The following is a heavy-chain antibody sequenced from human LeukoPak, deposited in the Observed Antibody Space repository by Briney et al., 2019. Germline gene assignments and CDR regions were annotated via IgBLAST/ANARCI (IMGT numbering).Heavy chain of an antibody. J-gene: IGHJ6*02. CDR2: IYYSGST. Sequence: PETLSLTCTVSGGSISSYYWSWIRQPPGKGLEWIGYIYYSGSTNYNPSLKSRVTISVDTSKNQFSLKLSSVTAADTAVYYCARDGEPTDYYGMGVWGQGTTVTVSS. D-gene: IGHD3-3*01. CDR1: GGSISSYY. CDR3: ARDGEPTDYYGMGV. V-gene: IGHV4-59*01.